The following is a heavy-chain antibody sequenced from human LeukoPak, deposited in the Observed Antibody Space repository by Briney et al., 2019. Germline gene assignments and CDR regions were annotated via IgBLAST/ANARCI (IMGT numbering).Heavy chain of an antibody. CDR2: IYYSGST. V-gene: IGHV4-59*01. CDR1: GFTFSSYA. J-gene: IGHJ3*02. CDR3: AREPRDSAFDI. Sequence: GSLRLSCAASGFTFSSYAMSWIRQPPGKGLEWIGYIYYSGSTNYNPSLKSRVTISVDTSKNQFSLKLSSVTAADTAVYYCAREPRDSAFDIWGQGTMVTVSS.